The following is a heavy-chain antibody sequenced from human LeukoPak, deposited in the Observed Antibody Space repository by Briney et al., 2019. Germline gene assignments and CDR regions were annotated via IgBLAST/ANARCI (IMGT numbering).Heavy chain of an antibody. CDR2: INSDGSST. CDR3: ARASLRYFLPGAFDI. J-gene: IGHJ3*02. CDR1: GFTFSSYW. D-gene: IGHD3-9*01. Sequence: GGSLRLSCAASGFTFSSYWMHWVRQAPGKGLVWVSRINSDGSSTSYADSVKGRFTISRDNAKNTLYLQMNSLRAEDTAVYYRARASLRYFLPGAFDIWGQGTMVTVSS. V-gene: IGHV3-74*01.